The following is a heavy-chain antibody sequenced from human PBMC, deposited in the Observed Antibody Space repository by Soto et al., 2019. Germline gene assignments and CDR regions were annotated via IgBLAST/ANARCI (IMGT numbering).Heavy chain of an antibody. CDR2: ISGSGGST. Sequence: EVQLLESGGGLVQPGGSLRLSCAASGFTFSSYAMSWVRQAPGKGLEWVSAISGSGGSTYYADSVKGRFTISRDNSKNTLYLQMISLRAEDTAVYYCAKAEHSSGWYEGYYFDYWGQGTLVTVSS. J-gene: IGHJ4*02. CDR3: AKAEHSSGWYEGYYFDY. D-gene: IGHD6-19*01. CDR1: GFTFSSYA. V-gene: IGHV3-23*01.